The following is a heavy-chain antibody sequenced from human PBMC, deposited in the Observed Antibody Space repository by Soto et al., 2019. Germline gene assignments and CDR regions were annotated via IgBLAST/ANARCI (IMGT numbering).Heavy chain of an antibody. J-gene: IGHJ4*02. Sequence: ASVKVSCKASGYTFTGYGMHLVRQAPGQRLEWMGWINAGNGNTKYSQKFQGRVTITRDTSASTAYMELSSLRSEDTAVYYCARAVAVPADFDYWGQGTLVTVSS. CDR1: GYTFTGYG. V-gene: IGHV1-3*01. CDR3: ARAVAVPADFDY. D-gene: IGHD6-19*01. CDR2: INAGNGNT.